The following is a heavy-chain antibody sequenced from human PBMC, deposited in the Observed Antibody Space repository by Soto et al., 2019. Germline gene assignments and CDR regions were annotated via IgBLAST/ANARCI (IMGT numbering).Heavy chain of an antibody. V-gene: IGHV3-23*01. J-gene: IGHJ6*03. CDR1: GFTFDIYA. CDR3: AKDRGDYGSDYFYYMDV. CDR2: ITGNGETT. Sequence: EVQVLESGGGLVQPGGSLRLSCAASGFTFDIYAMTWVRQAPGKGLEWVSSITGNGETTYYAGSVKGRFTISRDKSRNTLYLQMTSLRVEDTAVYYCAKDRGDYGSDYFYYMDVWGKGTTVSVSS. D-gene: IGHD3-16*01.